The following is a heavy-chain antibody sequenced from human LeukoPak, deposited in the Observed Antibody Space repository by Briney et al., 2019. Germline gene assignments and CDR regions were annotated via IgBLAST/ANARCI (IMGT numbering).Heavy chain of an antibody. V-gene: IGHV3-23*01. Sequence: PGGSLRLSCAASGFTFSSYAMSWVRQAPGKGLEWVSVISGSGGSAYYADSVKGRFTISRDNSKNTLYLQMNSLRGEDTAIYYCAKEASFGNSPLVDYWGQGTLVTVSS. J-gene: IGHJ4*02. CDR1: GFTFSSYA. CDR2: ISGSGGSA. CDR3: AKEASFGNSPLVDY. D-gene: IGHD2/OR15-2a*01.